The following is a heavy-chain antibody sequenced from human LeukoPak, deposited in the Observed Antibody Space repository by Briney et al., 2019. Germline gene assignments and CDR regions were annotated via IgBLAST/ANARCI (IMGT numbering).Heavy chain of an antibody. CDR3: ARDRSSHYYGSGSYWFDP. CDR2: INHSGST. Sequence: SETLSLTCAVYGGSFSGYYWSWIRQPPGKGLEWIGEINHSGSTNYNPSLKSRVTISVDTSKNQFSLKLSSVTAADTAVYYCARDRSSHYYGSGSYWFDPWGQGTLVTVSS. J-gene: IGHJ5*02. CDR1: GGSFSGYY. V-gene: IGHV4-34*01. D-gene: IGHD3-10*01.